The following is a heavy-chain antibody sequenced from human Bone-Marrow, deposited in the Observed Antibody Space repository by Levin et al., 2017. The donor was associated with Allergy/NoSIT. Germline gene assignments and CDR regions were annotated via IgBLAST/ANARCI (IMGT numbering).Heavy chain of an antibody. CDR1: GGTFSSYA. Sequence: KISCKASGGTFSSYAISWVRQAPGQGLEWMGGIIPIFGTANYAQKFQGRVTITADESTSTAYMELSSLRSEDTAVYYCAMALGGYNEGDDYWGQGTLVTVSS. V-gene: IGHV1-69*01. D-gene: IGHD5-24*01. J-gene: IGHJ4*02. CDR2: IIPIFGTA. CDR3: AMALGGYNEGDDY.